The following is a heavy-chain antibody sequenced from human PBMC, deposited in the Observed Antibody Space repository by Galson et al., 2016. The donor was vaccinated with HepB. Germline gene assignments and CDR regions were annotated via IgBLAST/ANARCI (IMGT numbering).Heavy chain of an antibody. CDR3: AKEMRPRYYDSSGYDGLDY. J-gene: IGHJ4*02. CDR1: GFIFSSYG. D-gene: IGHD3-22*01. CDR2: ISYDESNK. V-gene: IGHV3-30*18. Sequence: SLRLSCAASGFIFSSYGMHWVRQAPGKGLEWVAVISYDESNKYYADSVKGRFTISRDNSENTLYLQMNSLRAEDTAVFYCAKEMRPRYYDSSGYDGLDYWGQGTLVTVSS.